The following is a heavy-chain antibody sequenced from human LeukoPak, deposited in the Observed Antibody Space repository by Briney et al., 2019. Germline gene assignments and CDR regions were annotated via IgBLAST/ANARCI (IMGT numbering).Heavy chain of an antibody. Sequence: PGGSLRLSCAASGFTFSSYSMNWVRQAPGKGLEWVSSISSSSSYIYYADSVKGRFTISRDNAKNSLYLQMNSLRAEDTAVYYCARSGSRSDAFDIWGQGTMVTVSS. CDR2: ISSSSSYI. J-gene: IGHJ3*02. V-gene: IGHV3-21*04. CDR3: ARSGSRSDAFDI. D-gene: IGHD1-26*01. CDR1: GFTFSSYS.